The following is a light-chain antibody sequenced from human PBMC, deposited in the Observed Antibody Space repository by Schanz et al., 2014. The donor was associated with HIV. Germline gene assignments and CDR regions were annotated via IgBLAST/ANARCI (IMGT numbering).Light chain of an antibody. CDR1: SGHSTYI. J-gene: IGLJ2*01. Sequence: QLVLTQSSSASASLGASVKLTCTLSSGHSTYIIAWHQQQPGKGPRYLMKVNSDGSHNKGDGIPDRFSGSSSGAERYLTISSLQSEDEADYYCQTWGTGIQVFGGGTKLTVL. CDR3: QTWGTGIQV. CDR2: VNSDGSH. V-gene: IGLV4-69*02.